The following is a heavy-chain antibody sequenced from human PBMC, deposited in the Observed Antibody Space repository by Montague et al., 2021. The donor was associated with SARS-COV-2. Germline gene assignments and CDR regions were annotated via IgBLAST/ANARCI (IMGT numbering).Heavy chain of an antibody. CDR2: INHSGST. Sequence: SETLSLTCTVSGGSISSYYWSWIRQPPGKGLEWSGEINHSGSTNNNTSLKSRVTISVDTSKNKFSLKLSSVTAADTAVYYCGKFRSYGSGTSLGMDVWGQGTTVTVSS. J-gene: IGHJ6*02. CDR3: GKFRSYGSGTSLGMDV. CDR1: GGSISSYY. V-gene: IGHV4-34*01. D-gene: IGHD3-10*01.